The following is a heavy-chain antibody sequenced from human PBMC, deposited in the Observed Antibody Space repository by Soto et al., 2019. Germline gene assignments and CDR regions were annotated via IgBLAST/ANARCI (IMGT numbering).Heavy chain of an antibody. CDR1: GFTLSTYW. D-gene: IGHD2-2*01. CDR3: ARGLNVVVPETYYFDY. CDR2: IKQDGSEK. J-gene: IGHJ4*02. V-gene: IGHV3-7*01. Sequence: EVQLVESGGGLVQPGGSLRLSCAASGFTLSTYWMSWVRQAPGKGLEWVANIKQDGSEKYYVGSVKGRFTISRDNAKNSVNLQMNSLRAEDTAVYYCARGLNVVVPETYYFDYWGQGTLVTVSS.